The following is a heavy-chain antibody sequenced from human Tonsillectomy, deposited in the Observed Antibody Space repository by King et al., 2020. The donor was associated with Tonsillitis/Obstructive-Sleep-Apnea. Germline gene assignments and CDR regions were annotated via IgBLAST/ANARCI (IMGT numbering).Heavy chain of an antibody. CDR2: IYYSGTT. J-gene: IGHJ2*01. Sequence: VQLQESGPGLVKPSQTLSLTCTVSGGSISSVGYYWSWIRQHPGKGLEWIGYIYYSGTTYYNPSLKSRVTISVDTSKNHFSLKLLSVTAADTAVYYCARDPLSWYFDLWGRGTLVTVSS. V-gene: IGHV4-31*03. CDR3: ARDPLSWYFDL. CDR1: GGSISSVGYY.